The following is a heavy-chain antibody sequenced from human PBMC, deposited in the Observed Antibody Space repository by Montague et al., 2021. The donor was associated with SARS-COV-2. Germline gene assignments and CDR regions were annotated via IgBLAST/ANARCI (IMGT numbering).Heavy chain of an antibody. CDR1: GGSISSGGYY. CDR3: ARATRSIVVLNWFDP. D-gene: IGHD3-22*01. CDR2: IYYSGST. J-gene: IGHJ5*02. V-gene: IGHV4-31*03. Sequence: TLSLTCTVSGGSISSGGYYWSWIRQPPGKGPEWIGYIYYSGSTYYNPSLKSRVTISVDTSKNQFSLKLSSVTAADTAVYYCARATRSIVVLNWFDPWGQGTLVTVSS.